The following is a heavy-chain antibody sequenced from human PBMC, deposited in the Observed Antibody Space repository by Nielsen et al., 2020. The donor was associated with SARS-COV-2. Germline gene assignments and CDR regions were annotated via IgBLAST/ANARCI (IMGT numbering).Heavy chain of an antibody. Sequence: SETLSLTCAVYGGSFSGYYWSWIRQPPGKGLEWIGEINHSGSTNYNPSLKSRVTISVDTSKNQFSLKLSSVTAADTAVYYCARGGPPSYGYWGQGTLVTVSS. CDR3: ARGGPPSYGY. V-gene: IGHV4-34*01. D-gene: IGHD1-26*01. CDR2: INHSGST. CDR1: GGSFSGYY. J-gene: IGHJ4*02.